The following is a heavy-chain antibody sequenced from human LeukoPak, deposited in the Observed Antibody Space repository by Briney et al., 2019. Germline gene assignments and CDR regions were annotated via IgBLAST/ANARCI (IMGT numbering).Heavy chain of an antibody. Sequence: GRSLRLSCAASGFTFSSYGMHWVRQAPGKGLEWVAVIWYDGSNKYYADSVKGRFTISRDNSKNTLYLQMNSLRAEDTAVYYCARGQHRIAVAGYYYYGMDVWGQGTTDTVSS. CDR3: ARGQHRIAVAGYYYYGMDV. CDR1: GFTFSSYG. D-gene: IGHD6-19*01. J-gene: IGHJ6*02. CDR2: IWYDGSNK. V-gene: IGHV3-33*01.